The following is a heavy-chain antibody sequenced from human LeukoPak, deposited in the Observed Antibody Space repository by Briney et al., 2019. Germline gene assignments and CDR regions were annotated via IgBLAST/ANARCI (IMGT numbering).Heavy chain of an antibody. D-gene: IGHD3-3*01. CDR3: ARDTPVLRFLEWLPPFDY. CDR1: GFTFDDYG. V-gene: IGHV3-20*04. CDR2: INWNGGST. J-gene: IGHJ4*02. Sequence: GGSLRLSCAASGFTFDDYGMSWVRHAPGKGLEWVSGINWNGGSTGYADSVKGRFTISRDNAKNSLYLQMNSLRAEDTALYYCARDTPVLRFLEWLPPFDYWGQGTMVTASS.